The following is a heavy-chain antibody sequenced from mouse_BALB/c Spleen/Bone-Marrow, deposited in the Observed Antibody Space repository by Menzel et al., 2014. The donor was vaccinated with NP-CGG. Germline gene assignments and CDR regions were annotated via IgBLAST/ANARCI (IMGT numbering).Heavy chain of an antibody. CDR1: GYTFTSSW. D-gene: IGHD4-1*01. CDR2: IHPNSGNT. CDR3: ARSGFDY. V-gene: IGHV1S130*01. Sequence: QVQLKQSGSVLVRPGASVKLSCKASGYTFTSSWMHWVKQRPGQGLEWIGEIHPNSGNTNYNEKFKGKSTLTVDTSSSTAYVDLSSLTSDDTAVYYCARSGFDYWGQGTILTVSS. J-gene: IGHJ2*01.